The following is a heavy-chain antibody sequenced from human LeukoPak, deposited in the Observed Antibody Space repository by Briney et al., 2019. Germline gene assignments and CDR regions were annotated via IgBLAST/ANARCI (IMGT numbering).Heavy chain of an antibody. CDR3: AKDAQRGFDYSNSLEY. CDR1: GFTFSHYG. V-gene: IGHV3-33*06. CDR2: IWSDGSNK. Sequence: EGSLRLSCAASGFTFSHYGFHWVRQAPGKGLEWVAVIWSDGSNKYYGDSVKGRFIIYRDDSQNTVYPQMNSLRAEDTAVYYCAKDAQRGFDYSNSLEYWGQGSLVTVSS. J-gene: IGHJ4*02. D-gene: IGHD4-11*01.